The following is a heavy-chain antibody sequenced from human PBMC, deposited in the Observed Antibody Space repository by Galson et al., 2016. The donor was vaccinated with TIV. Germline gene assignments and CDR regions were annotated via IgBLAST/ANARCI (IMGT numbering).Heavy chain of an antibody. CDR3: ARGATSDWPFDY. D-gene: IGHD6-19*01. CDR1: GYTFTTYA. CDR2: INAGNGDT. V-gene: IGHV1-3*01. J-gene: IGHJ4*02. Sequence: SVKVSCKASGYTFTTYAIHWVRQAPGHGLEWMGWINAGNGDTKYSQKFQGRVTISRDTSASTAYMEPSSLTSEDTAMYYCARGATSDWPFDYWGQATLATVSS.